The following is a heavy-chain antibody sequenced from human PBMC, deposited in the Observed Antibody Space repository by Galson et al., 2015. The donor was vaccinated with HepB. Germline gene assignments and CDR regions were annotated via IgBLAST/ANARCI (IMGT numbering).Heavy chain of an antibody. J-gene: IGHJ4*02. CDR2: IIPIFGTP. CDR3: AKVNTMIRGISPPNY. D-gene: IGHD3-10*01. V-gene: IGHV1-69*13. CDR1: GGTFSRYA. Sequence: SVKVSCKASGGTFSRYAISWVRQAPGQGLEWMGGIIPIFGTPNYAQKFQGRVTITADESTSTAYMELSSLRSEDTAVYYCAKVNTMIRGISPPNYWGQGTLVTVSS.